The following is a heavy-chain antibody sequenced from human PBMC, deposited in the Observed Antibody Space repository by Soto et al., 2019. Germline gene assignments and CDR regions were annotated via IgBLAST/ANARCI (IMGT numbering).Heavy chain of an antibody. CDR1: GGTFSSYA. D-gene: IGHD6-6*01. CDR2: IIPIFGTA. V-gene: IGHV1-69*06. J-gene: IGHJ5*02. CDR3: AIFSLRYMAAPTRFDP. Sequence: SVKVSCKASGGTFSSYAISWVRQAPGQGLEWMGGIIPIFGTANYAQKFQGRVTITADKSTSTAYMELSSLRSEDTAVYYCAIFSLRYMAAPTRFDPWGQGTLVTVSS.